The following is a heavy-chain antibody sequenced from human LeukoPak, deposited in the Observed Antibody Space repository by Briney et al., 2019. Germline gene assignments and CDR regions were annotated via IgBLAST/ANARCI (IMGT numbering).Heavy chain of an antibody. CDR1: GYTFTSYY. Sequence: ASVKVSCKASGYTFTSYYMHWVRQAPGQGLEWMGIINPSGGSTSYAQKFQGRVTMTRDTSTSTVYMELSILRSEDTAVYYCARDTGATLRGSYYFDYWGQGTLVTVSS. V-gene: IGHV1-46*01. D-gene: IGHD1-26*01. CDR2: INPSGGST. CDR3: ARDTGATLRGSYYFDY. J-gene: IGHJ4*02.